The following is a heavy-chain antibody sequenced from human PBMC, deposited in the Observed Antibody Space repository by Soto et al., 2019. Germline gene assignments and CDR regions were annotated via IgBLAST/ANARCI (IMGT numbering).Heavy chain of an antibody. V-gene: IGHV3-23*01. Sequence: RGSLRLSCAASGFTFSSDAMSWVRQAPGKGLEWVSAISGSGGSTYYADSVKGRFTISRDNSKNTLYLQMNSLRAEDTAVYYCAKDRGSGWSPYYFDYWGQGTLVTVSS. J-gene: IGHJ4*02. CDR1: GFTFSSDA. CDR3: AKDRGSGWSPYYFDY. D-gene: IGHD6-19*01. CDR2: ISGSGGST.